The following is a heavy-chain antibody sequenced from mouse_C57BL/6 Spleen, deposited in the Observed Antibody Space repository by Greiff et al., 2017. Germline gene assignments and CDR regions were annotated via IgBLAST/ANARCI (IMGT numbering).Heavy chain of an antibody. D-gene: IGHD1-1*01. V-gene: IGHV14-2*01. CDR2: IDPEDGET. Sequence: VQLQQSGAELVKPGASVKLSCTASGFNIKDYYMHWVKQRTEQGLEWIGRIDPEDGETKYAPKVQGKATITADTSSNTAYLQLSSLTSEDTAVYYCARSRYYGSSYTPYWGQGTLVTVSA. J-gene: IGHJ3*01. CDR3: ARSRYYGSSYTPY. CDR1: GFNIKDYY.